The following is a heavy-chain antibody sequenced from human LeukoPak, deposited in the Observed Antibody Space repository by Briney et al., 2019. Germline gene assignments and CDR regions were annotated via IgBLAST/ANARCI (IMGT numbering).Heavy chain of an antibody. CDR1: GGSISSHY. CDR3: ARDRYSYGYGYYFDY. Sequence: SETLSLSCTVSGGSISSHYWSWIRQPPGKVLEWSGYIYYSGSTNYNPSLKSRVTISVDTSKNQFSLKLSSVTAADTAVYYCARDRYSYGYGYYFDYWGQGTLVTVSS. D-gene: IGHD5-18*01. CDR2: IYYSGST. V-gene: IGHV4-59*11. J-gene: IGHJ4*02.